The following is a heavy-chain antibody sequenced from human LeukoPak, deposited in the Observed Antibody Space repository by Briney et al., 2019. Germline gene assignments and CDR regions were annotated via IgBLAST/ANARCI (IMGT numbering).Heavy chain of an antibody. J-gene: IGHJ4*02. CDR2: MNGEGTTI. CDR3: ATARNFRFEY. V-gene: IGHV3-74*01. D-gene: IGHD1-7*01. CDR1: GLTFRTTW. Sequence: GGSLRLSCATSGLTFRTTWMHWVRQAPGKGLMWVSRMNGEGTTIDYADSVKGRFTVTRDYAKNTLFLQMNNLRTEDTALYFCATARNFRFEYWGQGSLVIVSA.